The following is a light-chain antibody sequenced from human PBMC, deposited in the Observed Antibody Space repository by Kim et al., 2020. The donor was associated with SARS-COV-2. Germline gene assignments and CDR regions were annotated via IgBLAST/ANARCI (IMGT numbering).Light chain of an antibody. J-gene: IGLJ2*01. V-gene: IGLV3-9*01. CDR1: IIENKN. CDR2: RDK. Sequence: SVALGQTASIPWGGNIIENKNVHWYHQRPGQAPVLVMYRDKKRPSGIPERLSGSNSGNTATLTISRVEASDECDYYCQVWDSRTVVFGGGTQLTVL. CDR3: QVWDSRTVV.